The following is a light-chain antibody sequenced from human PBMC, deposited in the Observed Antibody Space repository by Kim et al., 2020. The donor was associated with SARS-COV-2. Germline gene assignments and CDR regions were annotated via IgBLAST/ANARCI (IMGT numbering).Light chain of an antibody. V-gene: IGKV1-27*01. J-gene: IGKJ1*01. CDR1: QDISHY. CDR2: AAS. CDR3: QSYKSAPWA. Sequence: GDRVSITCRASQDISHYLAVFQQKPGDAPKLRIYAASALHSEVPSRFSGSGSGTDFTLTISSLQPEDVGTFYYQSYKSAPWAFRQGTNV.